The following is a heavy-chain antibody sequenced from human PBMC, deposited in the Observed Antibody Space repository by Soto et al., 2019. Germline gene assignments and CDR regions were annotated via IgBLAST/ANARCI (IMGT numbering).Heavy chain of an antibody. J-gene: IGHJ4*02. CDR3: ARGLFTLAAGKYFDY. Sequence: PSETLSLTCAVYGGSFSGFYWSWIRQPPGKGLEWIGEINHSGSTNYNPSLKSRVTISVDTSKNQFSLKLSSVTAADTAVYYCARGLFTLAAGKYFDYWGQGTLVTVSS. CDR2: INHSGST. CDR1: GGSFSGFY. D-gene: IGHD6-13*01. V-gene: IGHV4-34*01.